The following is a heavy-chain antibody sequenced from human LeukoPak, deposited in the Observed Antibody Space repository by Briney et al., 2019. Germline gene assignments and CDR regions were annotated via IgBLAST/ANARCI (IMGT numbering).Heavy chain of an antibody. CDR2: INTDGSST. CDR1: GFTFSSYW. Sequence: GGSLRLSCAASGFTFSSYWMHWVRQAPGKGLVWVSRINTDGSSTSYADSVKGRFTISRDNAKNTLYLQMNSLRAEDTAVYYCASYHYYDSSGYYSCFDYWGQGTLVTVSS. V-gene: IGHV3-74*01. CDR3: ASYHYYDSSGYYSCFDY. D-gene: IGHD3-22*01. J-gene: IGHJ4*02.